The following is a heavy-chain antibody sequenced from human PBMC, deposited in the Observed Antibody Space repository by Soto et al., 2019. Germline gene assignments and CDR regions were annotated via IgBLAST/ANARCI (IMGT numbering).Heavy chain of an antibody. Sequence: ASVKVSCKASGYTFTSYGISWVRQAPGQGLEGMGWISAYNGNTNYAQKLKGRVTMTTDTSTSTAYMELRSLRSDDTAVYYCARDPYYYDSSGYYQIYYYGMDVWGQGTTVTVSS. J-gene: IGHJ6*02. CDR3: ARDPYYYDSSGYYQIYYYGMDV. CDR2: ISAYNGNT. V-gene: IGHV1-18*04. D-gene: IGHD3-22*01. CDR1: GYTFTSYG.